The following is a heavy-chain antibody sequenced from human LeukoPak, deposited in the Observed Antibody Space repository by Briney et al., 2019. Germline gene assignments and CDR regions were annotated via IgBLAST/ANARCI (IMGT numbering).Heavy chain of an antibody. CDR2: MNPNSGNT. CDR1: GYTFTSYD. CDR3: ARGLRDCSSTSCSYYFDY. Sequence: ASVKVSCKASGYTFTSYDINWVRQATGQGLEWMGWMNPNSGNTGYAQKFQGRVTMTRNTSISTAYMGLSSLRSEDTAVYYCARGLRDCSSTSCSYYFDYWGQGTLVTVSS. J-gene: IGHJ4*02. D-gene: IGHD2-2*01. V-gene: IGHV1-8*01.